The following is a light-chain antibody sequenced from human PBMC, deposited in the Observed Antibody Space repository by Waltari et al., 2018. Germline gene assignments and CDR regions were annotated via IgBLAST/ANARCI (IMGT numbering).Light chain of an antibody. Sequence: QSALTQPAPVSGSPGQSITISCTGPTNDVGRYRLVSWYQQHPGKAPKLIIYEVTKRPAGVSNRFSGSKSGNTASLTISGLQAEDEADYHCSSYAGSSTYVFGTGTQVTVL. CDR2: EVT. CDR1: TNDVGRYRL. CDR3: SSYAGSSTYV. J-gene: IGLJ1*01. V-gene: IGLV2-23*02.